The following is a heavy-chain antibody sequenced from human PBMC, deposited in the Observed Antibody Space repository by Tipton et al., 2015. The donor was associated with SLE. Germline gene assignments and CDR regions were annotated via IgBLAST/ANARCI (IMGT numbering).Heavy chain of an antibody. D-gene: IGHD3-10*01. J-gene: IGHJ6*02. CDR2: IYYSGST. V-gene: IGHV4-59*11. CDR1: GGSISSHY. Sequence: TLSLTCTASGGSISSHYWSWIRQPPGKGLEWFGYIYYSGSTNYNPALKSRVTISVDTSKNQFSLKLSSVTAADTAVYYCARELRGPRDYYGMDVWGQGTTVTVSS. CDR3: ARELRGPRDYYGMDV.